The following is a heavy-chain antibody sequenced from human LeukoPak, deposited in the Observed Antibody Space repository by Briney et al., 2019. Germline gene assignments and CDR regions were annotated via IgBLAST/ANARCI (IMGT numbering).Heavy chain of an antibody. V-gene: IGHV4-59*08. CDR1: GGSISSYY. CDR2: IYYSGST. J-gene: IGHJ3*02. D-gene: IGHD6-13*01. Sequence: SETLSLTCTVSGGSISSYYWSWIRQPPGKGLEWIGYIYYSGSTNYNPSLKSRVTISVDTSKNQFSLKLSSVTAADTAVYYCARPRQQLVHHDAFDIWGQGTMVTVSS. CDR3: ARPRQQLVHHDAFDI.